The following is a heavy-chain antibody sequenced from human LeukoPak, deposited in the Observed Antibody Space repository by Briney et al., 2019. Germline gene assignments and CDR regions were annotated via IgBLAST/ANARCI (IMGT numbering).Heavy chain of an antibody. CDR1: GGSISSGSYY. Sequence: SETLSLTCTVSGGSISSGSYYWSWIRQPAGKGLEWIGRIYTSGSTNYNPSLKSRVTISVDTSKNQFSLKLTSVTAADTAVYYCARDIIAVAGIRPSGWFDPWGQGTLVTVSS. CDR3: ARDIIAVAGIRPSGWFDP. D-gene: IGHD6-19*01. V-gene: IGHV4-61*02. J-gene: IGHJ5*02. CDR2: IYTSGST.